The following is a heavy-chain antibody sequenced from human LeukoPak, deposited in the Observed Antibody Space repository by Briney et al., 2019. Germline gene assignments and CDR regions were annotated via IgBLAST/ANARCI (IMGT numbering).Heavy chain of an antibody. V-gene: IGHV4-39*01. J-gene: IGHJ6*03. CDR2: SYYGGST. CDR1: GGSISSSTYY. D-gene: IGHD3-10*01. Sequence: SETLSLTCTVSGGSISSSTYYWGWIRQPPGKGLEWIGSSYYGGSTYDNPSLKTRVTISVDTSKNQFSLKLTSVTAADTAVYYCARHYYGSGSYYYYYMDVWGKGTTVTISS. CDR3: ARHYYGSGSYYYYYMDV.